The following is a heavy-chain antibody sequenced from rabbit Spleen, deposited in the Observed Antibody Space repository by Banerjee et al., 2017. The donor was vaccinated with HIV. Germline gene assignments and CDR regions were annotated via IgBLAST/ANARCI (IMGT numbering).Heavy chain of an antibody. D-gene: IGHD3-1*01. V-gene: IGHV1S40*01. CDR1: GFSFSSSYW. CDR3: ARRTTSGAGYDL. J-gene: IGHJ6*01. CDR2: IYGHSSGSA. Sequence: QSLEESGGDLVKPGASLTLTCTASGFSFSSSYWICWVRQAPGKGLEWIACIYGHSSGSAYYASWAKGRFTISKTSSTTVTLQMTSLTAADTATYFCARRTTSGAGYDLWGPGTLVTVS.